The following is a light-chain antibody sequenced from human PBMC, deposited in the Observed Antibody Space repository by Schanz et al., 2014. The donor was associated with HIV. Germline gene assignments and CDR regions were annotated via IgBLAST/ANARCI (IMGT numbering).Light chain of an antibody. CDR2: EVS. Sequence: QSALTQPASVSGSPGQSITISCTGTSSDVGGYNYVSWYQQHPGKAPKVMIYEVSKRPSGVPGRFSASKSGASASLAISGLQSADEADYYCAAWGDSLDGWVFGGGTKLTVL. CDR3: AAWGDSLDGWV. J-gene: IGLJ3*02. V-gene: IGLV2-14*01. CDR1: SSDVGGYNY.